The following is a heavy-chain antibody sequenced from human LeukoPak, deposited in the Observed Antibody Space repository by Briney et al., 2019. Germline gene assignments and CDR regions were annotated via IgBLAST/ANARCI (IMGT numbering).Heavy chain of an antibody. V-gene: IGHV1-2*02. CDR1: GYTFTGYY. CDR3: ARDIVVVVPAAIPTSMSGMDV. D-gene: IGHD2-2*02. Sequence: ASVKVSCKASGYTFTGYYMHWVRQAPGQGLEWMGWINPNSGGTNYAQKFQGRVTMTRDTSISTAYMELSRLRSDDTAVYYCARDIVVVVPAAIPTSMSGMDVWGQGTTVTVSS. J-gene: IGHJ6*02. CDR2: INPNSGGT.